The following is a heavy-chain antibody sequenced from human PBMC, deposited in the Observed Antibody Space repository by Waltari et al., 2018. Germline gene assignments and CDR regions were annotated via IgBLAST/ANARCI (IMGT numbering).Heavy chain of an antibody. V-gene: IGHV3-53*01. J-gene: IGHJ4*02. CDR1: GLTFSGNY. CDR3: ASCSRSSCYQGGFDY. CDR2: IYSGGST. Sequence: EVQLVESGGGLVQPGGSLRLSCVASGLTFSGNYRCWVRPAPGKGREWVSVIYSGGSTFYADSVKGRVTISRDNSKNALYLQMSSLRAEDTAVYFCASCSRSSCYQGGFDYWGQGTLVTFTS. D-gene: IGHD2-2*01.